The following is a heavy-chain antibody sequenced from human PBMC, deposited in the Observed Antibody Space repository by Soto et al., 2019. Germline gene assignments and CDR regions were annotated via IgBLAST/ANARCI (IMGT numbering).Heavy chain of an antibody. Sequence: QVQLVQSGAEVKKPGASVKVSCKASGSTFTTFDINWVRQATGQGLEWMGWMSPNSGKTGYAQKFQGRVTMTRDTSITTAYMELSSLTSEDTAVYYCAGGIEAGVDYWGQGTLVTVSS. V-gene: IGHV1-8*01. CDR3: AGGIEAGVDY. CDR2: MSPNSGKT. J-gene: IGHJ4*02. CDR1: GSTFTTFD.